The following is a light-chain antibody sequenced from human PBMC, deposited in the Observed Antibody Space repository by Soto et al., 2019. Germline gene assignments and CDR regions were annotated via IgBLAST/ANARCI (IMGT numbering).Light chain of an antibody. J-gene: IGLJ1*01. CDR1: SSDVGGYNF. Sequence: QSVLTQPASVSGSPGQSITISCTGTSSDVGGYNFVSWYQHHPGKAPKLMIYDVSNRPSGVSNRFSGSKSGNTASLTISGLQAEDEADYYCCSHTGSSTYVFGTGTKLTVL. V-gene: IGLV2-14*03. CDR2: DVS. CDR3: CSHTGSSTYV.